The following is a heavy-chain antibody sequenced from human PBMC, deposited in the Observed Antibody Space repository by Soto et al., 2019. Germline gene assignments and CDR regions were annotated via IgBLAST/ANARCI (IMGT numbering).Heavy chain of an antibody. J-gene: IGHJ4*02. CDR3: ARRNTDWPYDQ. V-gene: IGHV4-39*01. CDR1: GGSISSSSSY. D-gene: IGHD3-9*01. CDR2: FYSGGGT. Sequence: SETLSLTCTVSGGSISSSSSYWGWIRQSPGKGLEWIGSFYSGGGTYYNPSLKSRVTVSVDTSKNQFSLRLSSVTAADTAVYYCARRNTDWPYDQWGQGTLVTVSS.